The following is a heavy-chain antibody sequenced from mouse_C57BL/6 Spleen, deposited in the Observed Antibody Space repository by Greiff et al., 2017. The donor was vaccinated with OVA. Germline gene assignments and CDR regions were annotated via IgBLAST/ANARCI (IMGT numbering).Heavy chain of an antibody. V-gene: IGHV5-4*03. D-gene: IGHD2-10*02. Sequence: EVKLVESGGGLVKPGGSLKLSCAASGFTFSSYAMSWVRQTPEKRLEWVATISDGGSYTYYPDNVKGRVTISRDNATNNLYLQMSRLKSEDTAMYYCASRKGYGKGACFAYWGQGTLVTVSA. CDR1: GFTFSSYA. J-gene: IGHJ3*01. CDR2: ISDGGSYT. CDR3: ASRKGYGKGACFAY.